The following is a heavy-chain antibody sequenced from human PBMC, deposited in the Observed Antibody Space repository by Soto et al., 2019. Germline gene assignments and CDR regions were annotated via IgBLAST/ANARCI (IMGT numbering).Heavy chain of an antibody. D-gene: IGHD6-13*01. CDR3: ARDVSPGSSSLYLDAFDI. Sequence: EVQLVESGGGLVQPGGSLRLSCVASGFSFGSSWMTWVRQAPGKGLEWVANIKKDGSQISYLDSVRGRFTISRDNAKNSVHLLMTSLRAEDTALYYCARDVSPGSSSLYLDAFDIWGQGTMVTVSS. CDR2: IKKDGSQI. J-gene: IGHJ3*02. V-gene: IGHV3-7*05. CDR1: GFSFGSSW.